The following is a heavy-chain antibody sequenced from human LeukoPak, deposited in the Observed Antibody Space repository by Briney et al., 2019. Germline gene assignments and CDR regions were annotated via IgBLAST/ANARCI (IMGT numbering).Heavy chain of an antibody. CDR3: AKDPYGTRYFDY. V-gene: IGHV3-23*01. J-gene: IGHJ4*02. CDR1: GFTFSSHA. D-gene: IGHD2-2*01. Sequence: GGPLRLSCAASGFTFSSHALSWVRQAPGKGLEWVSSLSGSGYNTYYADSVKGRFTISRGNSKNTVYLQMNSLRAEDTAVYYCAKDPYGTRYFDYWGQGTLVTVSS. CDR2: LSGSGYNT.